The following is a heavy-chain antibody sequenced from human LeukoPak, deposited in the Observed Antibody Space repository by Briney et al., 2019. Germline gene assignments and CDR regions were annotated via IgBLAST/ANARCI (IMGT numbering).Heavy chain of an antibody. CDR3: AREVAGTWAFDI. Sequence: SQTLSLPCAISGDSVSSNTAAWNWIRQSPSRGLEWLGRTFYRSKWYDDYAPSVKSRITINPDTSKNQFSLHLNSVTPEDTAVYYCAREVAGTWAFDIWGQGTMVTVS. CDR1: GDSVSSNTAA. J-gene: IGHJ3*02. D-gene: IGHD6-19*01. CDR2: TFYRSKWYD. V-gene: IGHV6-1*01.